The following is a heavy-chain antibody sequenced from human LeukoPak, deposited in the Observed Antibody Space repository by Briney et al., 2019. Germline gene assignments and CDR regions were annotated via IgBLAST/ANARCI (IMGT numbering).Heavy chain of an antibody. CDR2: IYPGDSDT. D-gene: IGHD2-15*01. CDR3: ARHTPGGCSGGSCYPWYYYYMDV. CDR1: GYSFTSYW. V-gene: IGHV5-51*01. Sequence: GESPKISCKGSGYSFTSYWIGWVRQMPGKGLEWMGIIYPGDSDTRYSPSFQGQVTISADKSISTAYLQWSSLKASDTAMYYCARHTPGGCSGGSCYPWYYYYMDVWGKGTTVTVSS. J-gene: IGHJ6*03.